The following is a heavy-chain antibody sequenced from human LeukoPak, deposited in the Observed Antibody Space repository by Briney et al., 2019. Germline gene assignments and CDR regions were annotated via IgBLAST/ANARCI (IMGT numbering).Heavy chain of an antibody. D-gene: IGHD2-15*01. CDR1: GYTLTELS. V-gene: IGHV1-69*13. CDR3: ARDFAGGSGWFDP. Sequence: GASVKVSCKVSGYTLTELSMHWVRQAPGQGLEWMGGIIPIFGTANYAQKFQGRVTITADESTSTAYMELSSLRSEDTAVYYCARDFAGGSGWFDPWGQGTLVTVSS. J-gene: IGHJ5*02. CDR2: IIPIFGTA.